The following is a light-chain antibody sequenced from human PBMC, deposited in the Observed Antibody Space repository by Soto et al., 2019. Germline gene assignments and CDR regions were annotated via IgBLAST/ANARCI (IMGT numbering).Light chain of an antibody. J-gene: IGKJ4*01. CDR1: QSVSSY. V-gene: IGKV3-11*01. CDR3: QQRSNWPRLT. Sequence: EIVLTQSPATLSLSPGERATLSCRASQSVSSYLAWYQQKPGQAPRLLIYDASNRATCIPARFSGSGSWTDFTLTISSLEPEDFAVYYCQQRSNWPRLTFGGGTKVEIK. CDR2: DAS.